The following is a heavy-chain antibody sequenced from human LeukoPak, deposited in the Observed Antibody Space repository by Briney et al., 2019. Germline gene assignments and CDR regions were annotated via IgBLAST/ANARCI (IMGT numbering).Heavy chain of an antibody. Sequence: GGSLRLSCAASGFTFSSYAMSWVRQAPGKGLEWVSAISGSGGSTYYADSVKGRFTISRDNSKNTLYLQMNSLRAEDTAVYYCAKLNYYDSSGNPRGAFDIWGQGTMVTVSS. J-gene: IGHJ3*02. CDR2: ISGSGGST. CDR1: GFTFSSYA. D-gene: IGHD3-22*01. CDR3: AKLNYYDSSGNPRGAFDI. V-gene: IGHV3-23*01.